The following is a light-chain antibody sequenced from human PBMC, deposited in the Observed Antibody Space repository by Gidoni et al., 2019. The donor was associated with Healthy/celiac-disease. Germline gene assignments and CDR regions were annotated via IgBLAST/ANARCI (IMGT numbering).Light chain of an antibody. V-gene: IGLV3-1*01. CDR2: QDS. CDR1: KLGDKY. CDR3: QAWDSSTAVV. Sequence: SYELTQPPSASVSPGQTASITCSGDKLGDKYACCYQQKPGQSPVLVIYQDSKRPSGIPERFSGANSGNTATLTISGTQAMDEADYYCQAWDSSTAVVFGGGTKLTVL. J-gene: IGLJ2*01.